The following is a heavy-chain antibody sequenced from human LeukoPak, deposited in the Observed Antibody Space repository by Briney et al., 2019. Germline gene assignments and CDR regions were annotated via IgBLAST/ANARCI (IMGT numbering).Heavy chain of an antibody. CDR2: MNPNSGNT. D-gene: IGHD5-18*01. CDR3: ARIQRYSYGYMDV. J-gene: IGHJ6*03. Sequence: GASVKVSCKASGYTFTSYDINWVRQATGQGLEWVGWMNPNSGNTGYAQKFQGRVTITRNTSISTAYMELNSLRSEDTAVYYCARIQRYSYGYMDVWGKGTTVTVSS. CDR1: GYTFTSYD. V-gene: IGHV1-8*03.